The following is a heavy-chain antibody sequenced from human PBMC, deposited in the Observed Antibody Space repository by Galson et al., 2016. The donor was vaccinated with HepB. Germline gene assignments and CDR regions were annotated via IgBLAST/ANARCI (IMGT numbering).Heavy chain of an antibody. CDR1: GFTFSSST. CDR2: IGVGSGDI. D-gene: IGHD2-15*01. V-gene: IGHV1-58*01. J-gene: IGHJ6*02. CDR3: AKERYCSGGYCYSGRPGADMDV. Sequence: SCKASGFTFSSSTVQWVRQARGQRLEWIGWIGVGSGDISYAQKFQERVTITSDTSTSTAYMELSSLRSEDTAVYYCAKERYCSGGYCYSGRPGADMDVWGQGTTVTVSS.